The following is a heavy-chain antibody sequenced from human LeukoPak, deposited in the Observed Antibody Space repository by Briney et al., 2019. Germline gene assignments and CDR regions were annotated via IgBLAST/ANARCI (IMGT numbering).Heavy chain of an antibody. V-gene: IGHV3-48*01. Sequence: GGSLRLSCAASGFSVSNNYMNWVRQAPGKGLEWVSYISDSSSTSTISYAASVKGRFAISRDNAKNSLYLQMNSLRVGDTAVYYCARDRDSGTYRGAFDYWGQGILVTVSS. D-gene: IGHD1-26*01. CDR2: ISDSSSTSTI. CDR3: ARDRDSGTYRGAFDY. J-gene: IGHJ4*02. CDR1: GFSVSNNY.